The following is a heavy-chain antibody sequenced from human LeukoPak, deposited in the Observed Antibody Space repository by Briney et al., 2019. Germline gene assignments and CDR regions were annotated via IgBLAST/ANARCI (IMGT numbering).Heavy chain of an antibody. D-gene: IGHD5-24*01. CDR1: GGSISSYY. Sequence: SETLSLTCTVSGGSISSYYWSWIRQPPGKGLEWIGYIYYSGSTNYNPSLKSRVTISVDTSKNQFSLKLSSVTAADTAVYYCARGGGDGYNLYYFDYWGQGTPVTVSS. CDR3: ARGGGDGYNLYYFDY. V-gene: IGHV4-59*01. J-gene: IGHJ4*02. CDR2: IYYSGST.